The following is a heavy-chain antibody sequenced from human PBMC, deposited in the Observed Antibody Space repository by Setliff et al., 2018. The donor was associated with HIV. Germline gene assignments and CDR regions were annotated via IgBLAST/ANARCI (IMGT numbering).Heavy chain of an antibody. D-gene: IGHD3-10*01. V-gene: IGHV1-69*02. CDR2: IIPILGIA. J-gene: IGHJ4*02. CDR1: GGTFSSYT. CDR3: ATLDYYGSQTYNLALHY. Sequence: ASVKVSCKASGGTFSSYTISWVRQAPGQGLEWMGRIIPILGIANYAQKFQGRVTITADKSTSTAYMELSSLRSEDTAVYYCATLDYYGSQTYNLALHYWGQGTLVTVSS.